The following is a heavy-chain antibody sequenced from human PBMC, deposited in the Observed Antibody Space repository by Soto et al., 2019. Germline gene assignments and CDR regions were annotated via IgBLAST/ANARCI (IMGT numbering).Heavy chain of an antibody. Sequence: ASVKVSCKASGYTFTSYDINWVRQATGQGLEWMGWMNPNSGNTGYAQKFQGRVTMTRNTSISTAYMELSSLRSEDTAVYYCARRYPGGWYKRTDAFEIWGQGTMVTVSS. CDR1: GYTFTSYD. J-gene: IGHJ3*02. CDR3: ARRYPGGWYKRTDAFEI. D-gene: IGHD6-19*01. CDR2: MNPNSGNT. V-gene: IGHV1-8*01.